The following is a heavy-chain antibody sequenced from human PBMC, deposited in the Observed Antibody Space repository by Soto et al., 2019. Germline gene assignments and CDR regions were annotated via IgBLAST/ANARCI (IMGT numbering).Heavy chain of an antibody. J-gene: IGHJ4*02. V-gene: IGHV4-34*01. D-gene: IGHD4-17*01. CDR1: GGSFSGYY. Sequence: QVQLQQWGAGLLKPSETLSLTCAVYGGSFSGYYWSWIRQPPGKGLEWIGEINHSGSTNYNPSLKSRVTISVDTSKNQFSLKLSSVTAADTAVYYCARGDYAIPFDYWGQRTLVTVSS. CDR3: ARGDYAIPFDY. CDR2: INHSGST.